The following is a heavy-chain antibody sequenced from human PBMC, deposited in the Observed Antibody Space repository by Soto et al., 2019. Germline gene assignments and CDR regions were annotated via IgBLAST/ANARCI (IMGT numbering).Heavy chain of an antibody. CDR2: IIPLFGSP. CDR1: GDTFNSHT. V-gene: IGHV1-69*06. Sequence: VLLVQSGAEVRKPGSSVRVSCEISGDTFNSHTINWLRQAPGQGLEWMGGIIPLFGSPTYAQKFQARLTITADTSTRTAYMDLTSRTSDDTAFYFCARDITGTNSWFESWGQGTPVNVSS. CDR3: ARDITGTNSWFES. D-gene: IGHD1-20*01. J-gene: IGHJ5*01.